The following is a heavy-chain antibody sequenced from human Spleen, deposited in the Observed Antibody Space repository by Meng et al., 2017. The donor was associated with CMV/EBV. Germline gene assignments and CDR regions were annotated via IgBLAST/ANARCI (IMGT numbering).Heavy chain of an antibody. CDR3: AREVGATSWLDH. Sequence: CKTSGYTFTSDGISWVRQAPGQGLEWMGWNSGYNVNANYAQKFQGRVTMTTDTSTNTAYMELRSLRADDTAVYYCAREVGATSWLDHWGRGTPVTVSS. J-gene: IGHJ5*02. CDR1: GYTFTSDG. V-gene: IGHV1-18*01. CDR2: NSGYNVNA. D-gene: IGHD1-26*01.